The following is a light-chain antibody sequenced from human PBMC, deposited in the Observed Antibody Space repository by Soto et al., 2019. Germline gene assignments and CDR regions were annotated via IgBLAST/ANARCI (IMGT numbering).Light chain of an antibody. V-gene: IGLV2-14*01. CDR1: SSDVGAYNF. CDR2: EVT. J-gene: IGLJ1*01. CDR3: SSYTTSAPYV. Sequence: QSVLTQPASVSGSPGQSITISCTGTSSDVGAYNFVSWYQHHPGRAPKLIIYEVTIRPSGVSNRFSGSKSGNTASLTISGLQAKDEAHYYCSSYTTSAPYVFGSGTKLTVL.